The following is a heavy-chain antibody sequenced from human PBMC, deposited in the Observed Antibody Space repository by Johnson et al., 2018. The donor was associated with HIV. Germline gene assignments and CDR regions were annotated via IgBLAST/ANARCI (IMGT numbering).Heavy chain of an antibody. CDR3: ARDLSSGWPNSAFDI. V-gene: IGHV3-9*01. D-gene: IGHD6-19*01. CDR2: SSWNSGSI. Sequence: VHLGESGGGLVQPGRSLRLSCAASGFTFDDYVMHWVRLAPGKGLECVSGSSWNSGSIGFADSWKGRVTISRDNAMNSLYLQMNSLRAEDTALYYCARDLSSGWPNSAFDIWGQGTMVTVSS. J-gene: IGHJ3*02. CDR1: GFTFDDYV.